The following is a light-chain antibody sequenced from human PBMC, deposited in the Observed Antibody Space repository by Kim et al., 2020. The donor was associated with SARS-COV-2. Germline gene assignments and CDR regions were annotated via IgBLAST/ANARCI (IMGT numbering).Light chain of an antibody. CDR1: TSNIRSNS. V-gene: IGLV1-44*01. Sequence: GTRVNIACSGSTSNIRSNSLNWYRHLPGTAPKLLIYYNYRRPSGVPDRFSGSRSGTSASLAISGLQSEDEADYYCAAWDDTLFAWVFGGGTQLTVL. CDR3: AAWDDTLFAWV. CDR2: YNY. J-gene: IGLJ3*02.